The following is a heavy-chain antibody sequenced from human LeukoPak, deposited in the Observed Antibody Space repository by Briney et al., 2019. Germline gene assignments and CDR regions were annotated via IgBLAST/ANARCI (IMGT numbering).Heavy chain of an antibody. CDR1: GGSISSGSYY. J-gene: IGHJ6*02. Sequence: PSETLSLTCTVSGGSISSGSYYWSWIRQPAGKGLEWIGRIYTSGSTNYNPSLKSRVTISVDTSKNQFSLKLSSVTAADTAVYYCARARRFLDKGREDYYYGMDVWGQGTTVTVSS. CDR3: ARARRFLDKGREDYYYGMDV. CDR2: IYTSGST. D-gene: IGHD3-3*01. V-gene: IGHV4-61*02.